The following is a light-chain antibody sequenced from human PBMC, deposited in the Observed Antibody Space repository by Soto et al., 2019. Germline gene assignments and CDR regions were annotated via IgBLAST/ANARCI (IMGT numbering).Light chain of an antibody. CDR2: GAS. CDR1: QSVSSTY. CDR3: QQFGSSPWT. J-gene: IGKJ1*01. V-gene: IGKV3-20*01. Sequence: EIVLAQSPGVLSLSPGDRPTLFCRASQSVSSTYLAWYKHKPGQAPRLLIYGASTRATGIPDRFSGSGSGTDFTLTISRLEPEDFAVYCCQQFGSSPWTFGQGTRVEIK.